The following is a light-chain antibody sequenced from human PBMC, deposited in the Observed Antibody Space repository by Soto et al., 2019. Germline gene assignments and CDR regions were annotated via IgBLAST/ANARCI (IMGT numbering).Light chain of an antibody. CDR1: SSDVGGFNY. V-gene: IGLV2-11*01. J-gene: IGLJ1*01. CDR2: DVS. CDR3: CSYAGTYAYV. Sequence: QSALTQPRSVSGSPGQSVTISCTGTSSDVGGFNYVSWYQQRPGKDPKLMIYDVSERPSGVPDRFSGSKSGNTASLTISGLQVDDEADYYCCSYAGTYAYVFGTGTKLTVL.